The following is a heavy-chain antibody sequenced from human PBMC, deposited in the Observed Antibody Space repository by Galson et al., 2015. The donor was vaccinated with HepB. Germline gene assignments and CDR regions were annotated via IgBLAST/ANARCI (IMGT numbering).Heavy chain of an antibody. CDR2: IKQDGSEK. V-gene: IGHV3-7*03. D-gene: IGHD3-22*01. CDR1: GFTFSSYW. Sequence: SLRLSCAASGFTFSSYWMSWVRQAPGKGLEWVANIKQDGSEKYYVDSVKGRFTISRDNAKNSLYLQMNSLRAEDTAVYYCARESTMIVSWHWFDPWGQGTLVTVSS. J-gene: IGHJ5*02. CDR3: ARESTMIVSWHWFDP.